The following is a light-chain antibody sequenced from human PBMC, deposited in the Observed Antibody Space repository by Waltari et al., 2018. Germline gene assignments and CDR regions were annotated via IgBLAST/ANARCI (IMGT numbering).Light chain of an antibody. Sequence: DIQMTQSPSSLSASVGDRVTITCRASQSISSSLNWYQQKPGKAPKLLIYAASSLQSGVPSRFSGSGSGTDWTLTISSLQPEDFATDYCQQSYSTPTFGGGTKVEIK. CDR3: QQSYSTPT. V-gene: IGKV1-39*01. CDR2: AAS. CDR1: QSISSS. J-gene: IGKJ4*01.